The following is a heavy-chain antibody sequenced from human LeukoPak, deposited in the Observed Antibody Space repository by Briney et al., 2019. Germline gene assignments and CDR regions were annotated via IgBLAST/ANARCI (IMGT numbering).Heavy chain of an antibody. D-gene: IGHD5-18*01. V-gene: IGHV3-48*01. CDR1: GFTFSNYG. CDR3: ARDESGYSYGWGAFDI. Sequence: GGSLRLSCAGSGFTFSNYGINCVRQAPGKGLEWVSHSRSSSPSMYYADSVKGRFTTSRDNAKNSLYLHMNSLRAEDTAVYYCARDESGYSYGWGAFDIWGQGTMVTVSS. J-gene: IGHJ3*02. CDR2: SRSSSPSM.